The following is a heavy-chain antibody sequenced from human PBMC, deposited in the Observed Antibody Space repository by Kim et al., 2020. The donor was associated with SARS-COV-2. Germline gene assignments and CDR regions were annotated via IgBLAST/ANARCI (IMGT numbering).Heavy chain of an antibody. V-gene: IGHV4-34*01. D-gene: IGHD1-26*01. J-gene: IGHJ4*02. Sequence: KSRVTISVDTSKNQFSLKLSSVTAADTAVYYCARGRSRPRRWELPRNLDYWGQGTLVTVSS. CDR3: ARGRSRPRRWELPRNLDY.